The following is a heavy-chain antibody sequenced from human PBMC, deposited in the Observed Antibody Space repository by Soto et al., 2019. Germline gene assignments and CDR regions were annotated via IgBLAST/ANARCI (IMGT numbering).Heavy chain of an antibody. CDR3: AREIMPLTNDWYFDL. V-gene: IGHV4-61*01. CDR2: IYYSGST. J-gene: IGHJ2*01. Sequence: SETLSLTCNVSGVIVSRGTHYWSWIRQPPGKGLEWIGYIYYSGSTYYNPSLKSRLTISVDTSKNQFSLRLSSVTAADTAVYYCAREIMPLTNDWYFDLWGRGTLVTVS. D-gene: IGHD2-8*01. CDR1: GVIVSRGTHY.